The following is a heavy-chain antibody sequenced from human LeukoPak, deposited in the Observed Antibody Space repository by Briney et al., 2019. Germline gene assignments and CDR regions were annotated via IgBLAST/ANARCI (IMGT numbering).Heavy chain of an antibody. J-gene: IGHJ4*02. CDR3: ARQTGSGLFILP. CDR1: GGSFSGYY. D-gene: IGHD3/OR15-3a*01. CDR2: INHSGST. Sequence: SETLSLTCAVYGGSFSGYYWSWIRQPPGKGLEWIGEINHSGSTNYNPSLKSRVTISVDASKNQFSLKLSSVTAADTTVYYCARQTGSGLFILPGGQGTLVTVSS. V-gene: IGHV4-34*01.